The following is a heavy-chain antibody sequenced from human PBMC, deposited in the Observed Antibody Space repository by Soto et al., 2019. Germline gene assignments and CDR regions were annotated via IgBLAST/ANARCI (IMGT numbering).Heavy chain of an antibody. J-gene: IGHJ4*02. V-gene: IGHV3-74*01. D-gene: IGHD3-3*01. CDR2: INSDGSLT. Sequence: EVQLVESGGGLVQPGGSLRLSCGASGSTFSNYWMQWVRQAPGKGLVWVSRINSDGSLTNYADSVKGRFTISRDNAKNTLHLQMNSLRAEDTAVYYCARSLGYYDHWGQGTPVTVSS. CDR3: ARSLGYYDH. CDR1: GSTFSNYW.